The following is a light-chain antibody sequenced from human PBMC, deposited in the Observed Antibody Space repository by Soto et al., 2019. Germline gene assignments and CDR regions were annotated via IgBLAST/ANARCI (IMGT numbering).Light chain of an antibody. CDR1: SSDVGAYNS. CDR3: CSYAGSYTLV. Sequence: QSALTQPRSVSGSPGQSVTISCTGTSSDVGAYNSVSWYQQHPGEAPKLMIYDVNKRPSGVPDRFSGSKSGNTASLTISGLQAEDEADYYCCSYAGSYTLVFGGGTKLTVL. V-gene: IGLV2-11*01. J-gene: IGLJ2*01. CDR2: DVN.